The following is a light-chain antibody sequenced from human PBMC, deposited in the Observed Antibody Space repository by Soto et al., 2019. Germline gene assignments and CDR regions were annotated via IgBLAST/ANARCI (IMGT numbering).Light chain of an antibody. CDR3: SSYTSSDTPYV. CDR1: SSDVGDYKY. CDR2: VNS. Sequence: QSALTQPASVSGSPGQSITISCTGSSSDVGDYKYVSWYQQHPDKAPKLLIYVNSNRPSGVSNRFSGSKSGNTASLTISGLHAEDEADYYCSSYTSSDTPYVFGTGTKLTVL. V-gene: IGLV2-14*01. J-gene: IGLJ1*01.